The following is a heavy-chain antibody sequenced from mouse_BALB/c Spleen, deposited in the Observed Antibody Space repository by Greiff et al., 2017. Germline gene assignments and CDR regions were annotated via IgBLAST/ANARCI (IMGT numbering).Heavy chain of an antibody. Sequence: VQLQQSGAELVKPGASVKLSCKASGYTFTSYWMHWVKQRPGQGLEWIGEIDPSDSYTNYNQKFKGKATLTVDKSSSTAYMQLSSLTSEDSAVYYCARSEAMMTTGRDFDYWGQGTTLTVSS. CDR1: GYTFTSYW. CDR3: ARSEAMMTTGRDFDY. CDR2: IDPSDSYT. V-gene: IGHV1-69*02. J-gene: IGHJ2*01. D-gene: IGHD2-4*01.